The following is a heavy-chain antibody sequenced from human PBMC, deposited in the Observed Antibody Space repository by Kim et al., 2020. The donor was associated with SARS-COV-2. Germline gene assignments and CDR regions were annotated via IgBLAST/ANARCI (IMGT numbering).Heavy chain of an antibody. Sequence: GGSLRLSCAASGFTFSSYSMNWVRQAPGKGLEWVSYISSSSSTIYYADSVKGRFTISRDNAKNSLYLQMNSLRDEDTAVYYCATDVVVVAANAFDIWGQGTIVTVSS. CDR3: ATDVVVVAANAFDI. D-gene: IGHD2-15*01. V-gene: IGHV3-48*02. J-gene: IGHJ3*02. CDR1: GFTFSSYS. CDR2: ISSSSSTI.